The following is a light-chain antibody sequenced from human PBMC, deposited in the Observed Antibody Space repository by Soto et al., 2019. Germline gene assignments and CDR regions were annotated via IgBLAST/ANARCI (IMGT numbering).Light chain of an antibody. Sequence: QSALTQPASVSGSPGQSITISCTGTSSDVGSYNYVSWYQQYPGKAPKFMIYEVSNRPSGVSYRFSGSKSGNTASLTISGLQAEDEADYYCSSYTTSSTHVVFGGGTKLTVL. J-gene: IGLJ2*01. CDR3: SSYTTSSTHVV. CDR1: SSDVGSYNY. V-gene: IGLV2-14*01. CDR2: EVS.